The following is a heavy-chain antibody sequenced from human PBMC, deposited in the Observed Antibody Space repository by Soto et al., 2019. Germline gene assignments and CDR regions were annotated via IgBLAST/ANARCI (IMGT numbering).Heavy chain of an antibody. J-gene: IGHJ4*02. Sequence: GGSLRLSCSASGLTFSIAWMNWVRQAPGKGLEWVSYIDFTSNSIYYADSVKGRFTISRDNAKNSLYLQMNSLRAEDTAVYYCARDIEPPGLFFDYWGQGTLVTVSS. V-gene: IGHV3-48*04. CDR3: ARDIEPPGLFFDY. CDR1: GLTFSIAW. CDR2: IDFTSNSI. D-gene: IGHD6-13*01.